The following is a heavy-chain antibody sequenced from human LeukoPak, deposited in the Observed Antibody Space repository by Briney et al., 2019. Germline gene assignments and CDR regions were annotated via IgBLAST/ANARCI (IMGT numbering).Heavy chain of an antibody. CDR3: ARRDPTTVTAFDY. CDR2: IFPDDSDT. J-gene: IGHJ4*02. CDR1: GFDFTRDW. Sequence: GEPLKISCRFSGFDFTRDWIGWVRLMPGKGLEWMGIIFPDDSDTRYSPSFQGQVTLSADKSISTAYLQWSSLKASDTAIYYCARRDPTTVTAFDYWGQGTLVTVSS. V-gene: IGHV5-51*01. D-gene: IGHD4-17*01.